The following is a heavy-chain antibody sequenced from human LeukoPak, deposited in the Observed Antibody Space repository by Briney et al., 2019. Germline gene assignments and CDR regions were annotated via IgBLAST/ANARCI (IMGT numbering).Heavy chain of an antibody. V-gene: IGHV3-66*01. CDR3: ARESVVGVPDY. CDR2: IYSGGST. CDR1: GFTVSSNY. Sequence: RESLRLSCAASGFTVSSNYMSWVRQAPGKGLEWVSVIYSGGSTYYGDSMKGRFTISRDNSKNPLYLQMTSLRAEDTAVYYCARESVVGVPDYWGQGTLVTVSP. D-gene: IGHD1-26*01. J-gene: IGHJ4*02.